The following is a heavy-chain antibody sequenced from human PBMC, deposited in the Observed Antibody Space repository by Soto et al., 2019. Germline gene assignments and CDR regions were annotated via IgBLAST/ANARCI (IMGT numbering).Heavy chain of an antibody. Sequence: PSETLSLTCTVAGGSISSYYWSWIRQPPGKGLEWIGYINYSGSTNYNPSLKSRVTISVDTSKNQFSLKLSSVTAADTAVYYCARAAGNIVVVVAATLSHDWFDPWGQGTLVTVSS. J-gene: IGHJ5*02. CDR1: GGSISSYY. CDR2: INYSGST. V-gene: IGHV4-59*12. CDR3: ARAAGNIVVVVAATLSHDWFDP. D-gene: IGHD2-15*01.